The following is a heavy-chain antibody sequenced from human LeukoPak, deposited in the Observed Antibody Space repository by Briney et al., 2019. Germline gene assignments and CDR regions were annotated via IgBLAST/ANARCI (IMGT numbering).Heavy chain of an antibody. CDR2: ISYSGST. J-gene: IGHJ4*02. Sequence: SETLSLTCTVSGDSITNYYWNWIRQPPGKGLEWIGYISYSGSTKYSPSLKSRVTISVDTSNNQFSLKLSSVTAADTAMYYCARQVNWDYFDYWGQGPLVNVSS. V-gene: IGHV4-59*08. CDR3: ARQVNWDYFDY. CDR1: GDSITNYY. D-gene: IGHD7-27*01.